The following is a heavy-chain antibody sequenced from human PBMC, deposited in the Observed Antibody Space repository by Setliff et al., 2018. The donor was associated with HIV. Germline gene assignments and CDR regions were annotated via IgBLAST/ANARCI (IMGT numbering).Heavy chain of an antibody. CDR1: GGSFSGYY. J-gene: IGHJ4*02. CDR2: IYYSGST. CDR3: ANSPYYYDSSGYSYFDY. Sequence: SETLSLTCAVYGGSFSGYYWSWIRQPPGKGLEWIGSIYYSGSTHYNPSLKSRVTISVDTSKNQFSLKLSSVTAADTAVYYCANSPYYYDSSGYSYFDYWGQGTLVTVSS. D-gene: IGHD3-22*01. V-gene: IGHV4-34*01.